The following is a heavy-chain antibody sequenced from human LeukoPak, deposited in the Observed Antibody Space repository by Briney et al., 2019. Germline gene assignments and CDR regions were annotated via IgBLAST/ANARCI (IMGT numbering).Heavy chain of an antibody. CDR1: GDSISSYY. CDR3: AAQKGSYYAQFDS. V-gene: IGHV4-59*13. J-gene: IGHJ5*01. D-gene: IGHD1-26*01. Sequence: SETLSLTCTVSGDSISSYYWSWVRQPTGKGLEWIGYISYSGYTDYNPSLKSRLTISVDTSNNQISLKLSSVTAADTAVYYCAAQKGSYYAQFDSWGQGSLVTVSS. CDR2: ISYSGYT.